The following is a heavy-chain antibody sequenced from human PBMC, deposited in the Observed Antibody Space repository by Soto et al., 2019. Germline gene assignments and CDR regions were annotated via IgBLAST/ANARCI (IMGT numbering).Heavy chain of an antibody. CDR2: IRNKANSYST. CDR3: ARAGVAGYRYFDY. Sequence: EVQLVESGRGLVQPGGSLRLSCAASGFTFSDHYMDWVRQAPGKGLEWVGRIRNKANSYSTEYAASVKGRFTISRDESKDSLYLQMNSLRTEDTAVYYCARAGVAGYRYFDYWGQGTLVTVSS. J-gene: IGHJ4*02. CDR1: GFTFSDHY. D-gene: IGHD6-19*01. V-gene: IGHV3-72*01.